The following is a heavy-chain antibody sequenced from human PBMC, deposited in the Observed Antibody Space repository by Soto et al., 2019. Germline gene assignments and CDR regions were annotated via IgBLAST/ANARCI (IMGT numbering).Heavy chain of an antibody. CDR3: ASLAHYGDSSGFFYF. V-gene: IGHV4-59*08. Sequence: SETLSLTCTVSGASISSYFWDWIRQSPGKGLEWIGYIYYSGTTYYNPSLKSRVTMSVDTSKNQFSLKLSSVTAADTAVYYCASLAHYGDSSGFFYFWGQGTLVTGSS. CDR1: GASISSYF. J-gene: IGHJ4*02. CDR2: IYYSGTT. D-gene: IGHD3-22*01.